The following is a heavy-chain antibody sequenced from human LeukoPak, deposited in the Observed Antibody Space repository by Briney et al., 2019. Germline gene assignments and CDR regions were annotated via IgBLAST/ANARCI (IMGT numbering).Heavy chain of an antibody. CDR2: IYYSGST. V-gene: IGHV4-39*01. Sequence: PSETLSLTCTVSGGSVSSSDYYWGWIRQPPGKGLEWIGSIYYSGSTYYNPSLKSRVTISVDTSKNQFSLKLNSVTAADTAVYYCARSSGWHLLLLDYWGQGTLVTVSS. D-gene: IGHD6-25*01. CDR1: GGSVSSSDYY. CDR3: ARSSGWHLLLLDY. J-gene: IGHJ4*02.